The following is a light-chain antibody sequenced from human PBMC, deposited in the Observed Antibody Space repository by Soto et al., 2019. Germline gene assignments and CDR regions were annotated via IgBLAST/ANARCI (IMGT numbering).Light chain of an antibody. J-gene: IGLJ1*01. CDR3: QSYDSSLSVEF. CDR2: GNS. Sequence: QSVLTQPPSVSGAPGQRVTISCTGSSSNIGAGYDVHWYQQLPGTAPKLLIYGNSNRPSGVPDRFSGSKSGTSASLAITGLQAEDEADYYCQSYDSSLSVEFFGTGTKVTVL. V-gene: IGLV1-40*01. CDR1: SSNIGAGYD.